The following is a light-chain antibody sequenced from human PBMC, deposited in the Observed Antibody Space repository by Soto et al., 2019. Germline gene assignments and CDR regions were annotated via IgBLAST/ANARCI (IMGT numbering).Light chain of an antibody. CDR2: DVS. CDR1: SSDVGGYNY. CDR3: CSYAASNTFV. Sequence: QSALTQPRSVSGSPGQSVTISCTGTSSDVGGYNYVSWYQQYSGKAPKVMIYDVSKRPSGVPDRFSGSKSGNTASLTISGLQAEYEADYYCCSYAASNTFVFGNGTKVTVL. J-gene: IGLJ1*01. V-gene: IGLV2-11*01.